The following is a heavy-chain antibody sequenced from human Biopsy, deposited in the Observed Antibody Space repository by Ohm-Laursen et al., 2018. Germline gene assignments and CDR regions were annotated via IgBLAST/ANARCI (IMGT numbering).Heavy chain of an antibody. V-gene: IGHV4-38-2*02. D-gene: IGHD2-15*01. CDR2: ILHNRGT. J-gene: IGHJ4*02. CDR1: GYIIDSNYY. CDR3: ARDYSWDY. Sequence: SQTLSLTCTVSGYIIDSNYYWGWIRQPPGKGLEWIGSILHNRGTFYNPSLQSRITISVDTSKNHFSLKLISVTAADTAVYYCARDYSWDYWGQGILVTVSS.